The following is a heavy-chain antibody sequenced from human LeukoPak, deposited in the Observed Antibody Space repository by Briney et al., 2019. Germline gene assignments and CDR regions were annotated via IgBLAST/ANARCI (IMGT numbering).Heavy chain of an antibody. V-gene: IGHV3-23*01. CDR3: AKDREGRSRGGTGASDI. J-gene: IGHJ3*02. CDR1: GFSFSSYA. D-gene: IGHD1-14*01. CDR2: ISGSGTNT. Sequence: GGSLRLSCAASGFSFSSYAMSWVRQAPGKGLEWVSAISGSGTNTYYADSVRGRFTISRDNSKNTVYLQMNNLRAEDTAVYYCAKDREGRSRGGTGASDIWSQGTMVTVSS.